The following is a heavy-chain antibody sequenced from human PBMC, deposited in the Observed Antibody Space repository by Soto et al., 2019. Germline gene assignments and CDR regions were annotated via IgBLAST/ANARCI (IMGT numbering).Heavy chain of an antibody. V-gene: IGHV6-1*01. CDR3: AREPYYYGSGSSPTNYYYYYYMDV. J-gene: IGHJ6*03. CDR2: TYYRSKWYN. Sequence: SQTLSLTCAISGDSVSSNSAAWNWIRQSPSRGLEWLGRTYYRSKWYNDYAVSVKSRITINPDTSKNQFSLQLNSVTPEDTAVYYCAREPYYYGSGSSPTNYYYYYYMDVWGKGTTVTVSS. CDR1: GDSVSSNSAA. D-gene: IGHD3-10*01.